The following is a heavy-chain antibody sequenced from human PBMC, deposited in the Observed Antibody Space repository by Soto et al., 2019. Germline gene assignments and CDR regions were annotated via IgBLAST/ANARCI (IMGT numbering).Heavy chain of an antibody. CDR2: CDPEDGER. CDR3: ATYPLLLCFGDRPWCDP. J-gene: IGHJ5*02. D-gene: IGHD3-10*01. V-gene: IGHV1-24*01. CDR1: GYTLTELS. Sequence: ASVKVSCKVSGYTLTELSMHWVRQAPGKGLEWMGGCDPEDGERIYAQKFQGRVTMTENTSTDTAYMELSSPRAEDTAVYYCATYPLLLCFGDRPWCDPWGQGPLGPAS.